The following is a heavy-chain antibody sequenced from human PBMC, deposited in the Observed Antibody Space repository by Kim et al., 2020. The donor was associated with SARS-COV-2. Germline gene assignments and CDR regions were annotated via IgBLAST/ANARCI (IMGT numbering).Heavy chain of an antibody. V-gene: IGHV1-3*01. D-gene: IGHD5-18*01. CDR3: ARSGYSYGPDY. Sequence: TKYSQKFQGRVTITRDTSASTAYMELSSLRSEDTAVYYCARSGYSYGPDYWGQGTLVTVSS. J-gene: IGHJ4*02. CDR2: T.